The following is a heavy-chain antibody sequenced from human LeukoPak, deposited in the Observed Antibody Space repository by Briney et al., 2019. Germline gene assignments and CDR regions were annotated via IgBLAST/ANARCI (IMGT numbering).Heavy chain of an antibody. D-gene: IGHD4-17*01. J-gene: IGHJ4*02. V-gene: IGHV4-39*01. CDR2: IYYSGST. Sequence: PSETLSLTCTVSGGSISSSSYYWGWIRQPPGKGLEWIGSIYYSGSTYYNPSLKSRVTISVDTSKNQFSLKLSSVPAADTAVYYCASQNSYGDYERPSNWGQGTLVTVSS. CDR3: ASQNSYGDYERPSN. CDR1: GGSISSSSYY.